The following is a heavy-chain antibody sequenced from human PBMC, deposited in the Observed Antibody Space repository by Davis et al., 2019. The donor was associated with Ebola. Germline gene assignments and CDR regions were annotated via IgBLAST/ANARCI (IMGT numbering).Heavy chain of an antibody. V-gene: IGHV3-20*04. CDR3: ARDGGGDCSGGSCYSDY. D-gene: IGHD2-15*01. CDR1: GFTFDDYG. CDR2: INWNGGST. J-gene: IGHJ4*02. Sequence: GESLKISCAASGFTFDDYGMSWVRQAPGKGLEWVSGINWNGGSTGYADSVKGRFTISRDNAKNSLYLQMNSLRAEDTALYYCARDGGGDCSGGSCYSDYWGQGTLVTVSS.